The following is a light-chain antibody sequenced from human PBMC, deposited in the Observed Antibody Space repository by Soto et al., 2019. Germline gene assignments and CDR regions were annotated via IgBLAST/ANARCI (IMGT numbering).Light chain of an antibody. CDR1: QSVSIN. J-gene: IGKJ2*01. CDR2: AAS. Sequence: DIVMTQSPVTLSVSPGERATLSCRASQSVSINLAWYQHKPGQAPRLLIYAASTRATGIPARFSGSGSGTEFTLTISSLQSEDFANYYCQQYNNRPSMYTFGPGTKLEIK. CDR3: QQYNNRPSMYT. V-gene: IGKV3-15*01.